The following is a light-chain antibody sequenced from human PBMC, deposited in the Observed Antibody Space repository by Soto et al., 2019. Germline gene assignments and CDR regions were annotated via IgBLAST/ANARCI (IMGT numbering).Light chain of an antibody. V-gene: IGKV3-11*01. CDR2: DAS. CDR1: QSVTTY. J-gene: IGKJ4*01. Sequence: EIVLTQSPATQSLSPGERATLSCRASQSVTTYLDWYQQKPGQAPRLLIYDASNRATGIPARFSGSGSGTDFPLTISSLEPEDFAVYCCHQCAKWPLTFGGGTKVEIK. CDR3: HQCAKWPLT.